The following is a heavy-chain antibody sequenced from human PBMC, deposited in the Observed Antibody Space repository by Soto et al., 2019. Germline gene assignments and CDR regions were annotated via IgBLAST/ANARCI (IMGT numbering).Heavy chain of an antibody. D-gene: IGHD3-3*02. Sequence: SETLSLTCTVSGGSVSSGSYYWSWIRQPPGKGLEWIGYIYYSGSTNYNPSLKSRVTISVDTSKNQFSLKLSSVTAADTAVYYCARSRGAISMGNNCFDPWGQGTLVTVSS. V-gene: IGHV4-61*01. CDR2: IYYSGST. J-gene: IGHJ5*02. CDR3: ARSRGAISMGNNCFDP. CDR1: GGSVSSGSYY.